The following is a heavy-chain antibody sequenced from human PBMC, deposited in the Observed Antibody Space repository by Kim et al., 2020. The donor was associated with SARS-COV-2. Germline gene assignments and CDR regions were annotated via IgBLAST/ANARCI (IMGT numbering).Heavy chain of an antibody. Sequence: SETLSLTCTVSGGSISSSSRYWGWIRQPPGKGLEWIGHISYSGSTYYNPSLKSRVTISVDTSKNQFSLRLTSVSAADTAVYYCARGLTSREGWGNWFEP. V-gene: IGHV4-39*01. CDR1: GGSISSSSRY. D-gene: IGHD3-16*01. CDR2: ISYSGST. CDR3: ARGLTSREGWGNWFEP. J-gene: IGHJ5*02.